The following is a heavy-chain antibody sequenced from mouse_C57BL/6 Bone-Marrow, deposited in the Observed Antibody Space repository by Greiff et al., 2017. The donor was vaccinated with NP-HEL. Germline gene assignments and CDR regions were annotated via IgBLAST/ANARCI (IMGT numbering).Heavy chain of an antibody. CDR3: ASPIYDGYYGYYFDY. Sequence: QVHVKQSGAELVRPGASVKLSCKASGYTFTDYYINWVKQRPGQGLEWIARIYPGSGNTYYNEKFKGKATLTAEKSSSTAYMQLSSLTSEDSAVYFCASPIYDGYYGYYFDYWGQGTTLTVSS. D-gene: IGHD2-3*01. V-gene: IGHV1-76*01. CDR1: GYTFTDYY. J-gene: IGHJ2*01. CDR2: IYPGSGNT.